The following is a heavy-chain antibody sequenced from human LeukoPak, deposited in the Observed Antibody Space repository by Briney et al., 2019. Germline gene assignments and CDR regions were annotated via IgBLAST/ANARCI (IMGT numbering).Heavy chain of an antibody. CDR1: GGSVSSGDYY. CDR2: ISYSGST. V-gene: IGHV4-30-4*08. Sequence: SQTLSLTCTVSGGSVSSGDYYWSWIRQPPGKGLEWIGYISYSGSTYYNPSLKSRVTISVDTSKNQFSLKLSSVTAADTAVYFCARVYYDSSGLARFDYWGQGTLVTVSS. J-gene: IGHJ4*02. D-gene: IGHD3-22*01. CDR3: ARVYYDSSGLARFDY.